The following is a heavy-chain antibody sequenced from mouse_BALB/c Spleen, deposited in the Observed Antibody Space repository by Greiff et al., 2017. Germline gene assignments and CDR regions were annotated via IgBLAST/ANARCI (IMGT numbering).Heavy chain of an antibody. CDR2: ISSGGST. CDR3: ARGVNRDSDY. CDR1: GFTFSSYA. Sequence: EVHLVESGGGLVKPGGSLKLSCAASGFTFSSYAMSWVRQTPEKRLEWVASISSGGSTYYPDSVKGRFTISRDNARNILYLQMSSLRSEDTAMYYCARGVNRDSDYWGQGTTLTVSS. V-gene: IGHV5-6-5*01. D-gene: IGHD4-1*02. J-gene: IGHJ2*01.